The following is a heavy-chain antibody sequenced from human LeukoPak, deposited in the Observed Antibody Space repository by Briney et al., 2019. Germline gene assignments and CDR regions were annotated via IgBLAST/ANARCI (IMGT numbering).Heavy chain of an antibody. CDR2: IYYSGST. Sequence: PSETLSLTCTVSGGSISSYYWSWIRQPPGKGLEWIGYIYYSGSTNYNPSLKSRVTISVDTSKNQFSLKLSPVTAADTAVYYCASRTNLYYYGSGSYPRGYYGMDVWGQGTTVTVSS. D-gene: IGHD3-10*01. CDR1: GGSISSYY. J-gene: IGHJ6*02. V-gene: IGHV4-59*01. CDR3: ASRTNLYYYGSGSYPRGYYGMDV.